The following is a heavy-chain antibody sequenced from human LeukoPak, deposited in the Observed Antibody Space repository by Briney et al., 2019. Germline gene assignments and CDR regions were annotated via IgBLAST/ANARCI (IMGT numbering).Heavy chain of an antibody. J-gene: IGHJ4*01. CDR2: MNPNSGNT. V-gene: IGHV1-8*01. D-gene: IGHD6-13*01. Sequence: ASVKVSCKASGYTFTSYDINWVRQATGQGLEWMGWMNPNSGNTGYAQKFQGRVTMTRKTSISTAYMELSSLRSEDTAVYYCARELIAAAGSAGFDYLGQGNLVTVSS. CDR1: GYTFTSYD. CDR3: ARELIAAAGSAGFDY.